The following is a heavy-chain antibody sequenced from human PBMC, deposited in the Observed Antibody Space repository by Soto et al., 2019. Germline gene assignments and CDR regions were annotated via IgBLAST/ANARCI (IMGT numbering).Heavy chain of an antibody. CDR2: ISGSAI. V-gene: IGHV3-23*01. J-gene: IGHJ4*02. CDR3: AKPRGPTSRYYFDY. Sequence: TGGSLRLSCAASGFTFSSNAMSWVRQAPGKGLEWVSMISGSAIYYADSVKGRFTISRDNSNNTLYLQMNSLRAEDTAVYYCAKPRGPTSRYYFDYWGQGTLVTVSS. D-gene: IGHD1-26*01. CDR1: GFTFSSNA.